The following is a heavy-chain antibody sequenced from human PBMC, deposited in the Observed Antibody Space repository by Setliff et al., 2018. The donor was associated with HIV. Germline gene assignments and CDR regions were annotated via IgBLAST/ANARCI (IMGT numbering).Heavy chain of an antibody. J-gene: IGHJ3*01. CDR3: ARSRSTRDAFDL. CDR2: ISSSSSYL. CDR1: GFTFSSYG. V-gene: IGHV3-21*01. D-gene: IGHD2-2*01. Sequence: PGGSLRLSCAASGFTFSSYGMNWVRQAPGKGLEWVSSISSSSSYLYYAESVKGRFTISRDNARNSLYLEMNSLRAEDTAVYYCARSRSTRDAFDLWGQGTMVTVSS.